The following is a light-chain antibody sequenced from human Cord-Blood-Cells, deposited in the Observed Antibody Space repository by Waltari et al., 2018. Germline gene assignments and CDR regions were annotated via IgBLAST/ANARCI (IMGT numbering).Light chain of an antibody. CDR2: AAS. V-gene: IGKV1-39*01. CDR3: QQSYSTPRT. Sequence: DFQMTQSPSSLSASVGDRVPITCRASQSISSYLNWYQQKPGKAPKLLIYAASSLQSGVPSRFSGSGSGTDFTLTISSLQPEDFATYYCQQSYSTPRTFGQGTKVEIK. CDR1: QSISSY. J-gene: IGKJ1*01.